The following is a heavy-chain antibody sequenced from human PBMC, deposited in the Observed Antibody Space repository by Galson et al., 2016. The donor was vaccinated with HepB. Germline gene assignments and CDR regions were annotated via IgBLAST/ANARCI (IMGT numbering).Heavy chain of an antibody. CDR1: GFIFSNYW. Sequence: SLRLSCAASGFIFSNYWMHWVRQAPGKGLVWVSRIHSDGSTTSYADSVKGRFTVSRDNAKNTLYMQMNSLRAEDTAVYYCARESPTTAGAFDIWGHGTLVTVSS. CDR3: ARESPTTAGAFDI. CDR2: IHSDGSTT. D-gene: IGHD4-17*01. V-gene: IGHV3-74*01. J-gene: IGHJ3*02.